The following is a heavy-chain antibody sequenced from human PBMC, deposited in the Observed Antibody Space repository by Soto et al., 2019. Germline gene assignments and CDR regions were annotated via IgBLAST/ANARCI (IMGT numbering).Heavy chain of an antibody. CDR1: GLPCSSYS. D-gene: IGHD2-15*01. CDR3: AKASDGGWPYYFDS. Sequence: VGSLRHSCAASGLPCSSYSMGWVRQATGKGLEWVAAIRSNTAVTHYADSMRDRFTISRVNSANTIFLQMNSLRVEDSAVYFCAKASDGGWPYYFDSWGQGALLTVSS. CDR2: IRSNTAVT. J-gene: IGHJ4*02. V-gene: IGHV3-23*01.